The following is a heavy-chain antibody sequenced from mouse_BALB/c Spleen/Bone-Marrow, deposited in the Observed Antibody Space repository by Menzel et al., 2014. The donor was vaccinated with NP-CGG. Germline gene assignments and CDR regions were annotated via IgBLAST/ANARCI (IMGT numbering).Heavy chain of an antibody. J-gene: IGHJ2*01. CDR3: ARSGSSSGYFDY. D-gene: IGHD1-1*01. V-gene: IGHV5-17*02. Sequence: EVMLVESGGGLVQPGGSRKLSCAASGFTFSSFGMHWVRQAPEKGLGWAAYISSGSSTVYYADKVMGRFTISRDNPKNTLFLQMTSLRSEDTAMYYCARSGSSSGYFDYWGQGTTLTVSS. CDR1: GFTFSSFG. CDR2: ISSGSSTV.